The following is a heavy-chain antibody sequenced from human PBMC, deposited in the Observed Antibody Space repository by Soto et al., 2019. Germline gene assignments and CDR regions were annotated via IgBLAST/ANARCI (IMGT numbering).Heavy chain of an antibody. CDR2: IYHSGST. J-gene: IGHJ6*02. V-gene: IGHV4-30-2*01. CDR1: GGSISSGGYS. D-gene: IGHD4-17*01. CDR3: ARGDYGAPPRVGMDV. Sequence: PSETLSLTCAVSGGSISSGGYSWSWIRQPPGKGLEWIGYIYHSGSTYYNPSLKSRVTISVDRSKNQFSLKLSSVTAADTAVYYCARGDYGAPPRVGMDVWGQGTTVTVSS.